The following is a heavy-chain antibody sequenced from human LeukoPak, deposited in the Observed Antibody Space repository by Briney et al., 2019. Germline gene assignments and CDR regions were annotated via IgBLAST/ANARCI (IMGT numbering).Heavy chain of an antibody. D-gene: IGHD3-10*01. CDR1: GGSFSGYY. CDR3: AGVMVRGVRFDY. CDR2: INHSGST. Sequence: SETLAVTWAVNGGSFSGYYWNWIRQPPGHRLHLIGEINHSGSTNYNPSLKSRVTISVDTSKNQFSLKLSSVTAADTAVYYCAGVMVRGVRFDYWGQGTLVTVSS. V-gene: IGHV4-34*01. J-gene: IGHJ4*02.